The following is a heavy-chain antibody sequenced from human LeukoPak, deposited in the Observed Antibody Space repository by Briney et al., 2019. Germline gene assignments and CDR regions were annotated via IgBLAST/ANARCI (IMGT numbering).Heavy chain of an antibody. J-gene: IGHJ4*02. V-gene: IGHV3-23*01. Sequence: PGGSLRLSCAASGFTFSSYAMSWVRQAPGKGLEWVSAISGSGGSTYYADSVKGRFTISRDNSKNTLYLQMDSLRAEDTAVYYCAKTYGGSGFGFDYWGQGTLVTVSS. CDR1: GFTFSSYA. CDR3: AKTYGGSGFGFDY. D-gene: IGHD6-19*01. CDR2: ISGSGGST.